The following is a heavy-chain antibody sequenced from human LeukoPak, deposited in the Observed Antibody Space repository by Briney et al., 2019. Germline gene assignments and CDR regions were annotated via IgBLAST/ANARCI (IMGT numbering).Heavy chain of an antibody. J-gene: IGHJ4*02. Sequence: PGGSLRLSCAASGFTFSRHGMHWVRQAPGKGLEWVAFIRYDGSNKYYADSVKGRFTISRDNSKNTLYLQMNSLRAEDTAVYYCAKDRGSSGWYNSYFDYWGQGTLVTVSS. V-gene: IGHV3-30*02. D-gene: IGHD6-19*01. CDR1: GFTFSRHG. CDR3: AKDRGSSGWYNSYFDY. CDR2: IRYDGSNK.